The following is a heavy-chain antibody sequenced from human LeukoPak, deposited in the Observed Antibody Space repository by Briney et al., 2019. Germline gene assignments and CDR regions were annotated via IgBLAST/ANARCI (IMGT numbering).Heavy chain of an antibody. CDR1: GGPISSGSYY. D-gene: IGHD5-12*01. CDR3: ARVNWSGYDFRGAFDI. J-gene: IGHJ3*02. Sequence: PSETLSLTCIVSGGPISSGSYYWSWIRQPPGKGLEWIGYIYYSGSTNYNPSLKSRVTISVDTSKKQFSLKLSSVTAADTAVYYCARVNWSGYDFRGAFDIWGQGKTVTVSS. V-gene: IGHV4-61*01. CDR2: IYYSGST.